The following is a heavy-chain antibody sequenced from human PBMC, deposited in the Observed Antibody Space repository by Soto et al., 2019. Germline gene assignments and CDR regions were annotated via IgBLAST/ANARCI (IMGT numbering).Heavy chain of an antibody. Sequence: ASVQVSCYACFYTFISYGRSWVRQAPGQGLEWMGSISAYNGNTNYAQKLQGRVTMTTDTSTSTAYMELRSLRSDDTAVYYCARGVNWNWWFDPWGQGTQVTVSS. CDR3: ARGVNWNWWFDP. J-gene: IGHJ5*02. CDR1: FYTFISYG. D-gene: IGHD1-7*01. CDR2: ISAYNGNT. V-gene: IGHV1-18*01.